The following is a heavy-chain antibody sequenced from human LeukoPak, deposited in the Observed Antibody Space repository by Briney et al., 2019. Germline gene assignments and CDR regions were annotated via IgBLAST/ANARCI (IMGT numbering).Heavy chain of an antibody. Sequence: ASVKVSCKASGYNFISYYMHWVRQAPGQGLEWMGIINPSGGSTSYAQKFQDRVTMTRDTSTSTVYMELSSLKSEDTAVYYCARGYYDSSGYYSLRFDPWGQGTLVTVSS. CDR2: INPSGGST. CDR1: GYNFISYY. V-gene: IGHV1-46*01. D-gene: IGHD3-22*01. J-gene: IGHJ5*02. CDR3: ARGYYDSSGYYSLRFDP.